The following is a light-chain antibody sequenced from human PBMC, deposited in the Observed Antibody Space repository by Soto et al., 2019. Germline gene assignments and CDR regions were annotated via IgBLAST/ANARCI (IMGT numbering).Light chain of an antibody. J-gene: IGKJ4*01. CDR1: QRISTY. CDR3: QQYDNVPLT. V-gene: IGKV1-33*01. CDR2: DAS. Sequence: DIQMTRSPSSLSASVGDRVTITCRASQRISTYLNWYQQKPGEAPKLLIYDASKLEAGVPSRFSGRGSGTDFTFSISSLQPEDIATYYCQQYDNVPLTFGGGTKVDI.